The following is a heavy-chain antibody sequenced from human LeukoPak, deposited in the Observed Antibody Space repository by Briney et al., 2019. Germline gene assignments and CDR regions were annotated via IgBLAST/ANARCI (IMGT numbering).Heavy chain of an antibody. CDR2: ISGSGGIT. V-gene: IGHV3-23*01. Sequence: GGSLRLSCAASGFTFSGYAMNWVRQAPGRGLEWVTTISGSGGITYYADSVKGRFTISRDNSKNTLYLQMSSLRAEDTAVYFCAKGYYDILTGLQYWGQGTLVTVSS. CDR3: AKGYYDILTGLQY. D-gene: IGHD3-9*01. CDR1: GFTFSGYA. J-gene: IGHJ4*02.